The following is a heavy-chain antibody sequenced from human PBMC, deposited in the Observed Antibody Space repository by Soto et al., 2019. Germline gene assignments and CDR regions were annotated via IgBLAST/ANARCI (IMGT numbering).Heavy chain of an antibody. V-gene: IGHV4-31*03. CDR2: IYYSGST. J-gene: IGHJ1*01. Sequence: QVQLQESGPGLVKPSQTLSLTCTVSGGSISSGGYYWSWIRQHPGKGLEWIGYIYYSGSTYYNPSLKSRVTISVDTSKNQFSLKLSSVTAADTAVYYCVRARVDYYDSSGYFQHWGQGTLVTVSS. D-gene: IGHD3-22*01. CDR1: GGSISSGGYY. CDR3: VRARVDYYDSSGYFQH.